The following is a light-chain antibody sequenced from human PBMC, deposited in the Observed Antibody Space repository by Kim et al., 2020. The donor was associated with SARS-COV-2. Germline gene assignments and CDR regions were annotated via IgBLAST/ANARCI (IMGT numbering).Light chain of an antibody. CDR2: GHN. V-gene: IGLV6-57*02. CDR1: SGSIASNY. Sequence: KTVTISWTGSSGSIASNYVQWYQQRPGSAPTTVIYGHNQRPSGVPDRFSGSIDSSSSSASLTISGLTTEDEADYYCQSYDSTTLWVFGGGTQRTV. CDR3: QSYDSTTLWV. J-gene: IGLJ3*02.